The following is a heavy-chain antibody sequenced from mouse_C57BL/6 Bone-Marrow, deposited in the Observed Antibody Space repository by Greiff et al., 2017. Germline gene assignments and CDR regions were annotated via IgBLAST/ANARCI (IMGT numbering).Heavy chain of an antibody. J-gene: IGHJ4*01. V-gene: IGHV14-4*01. D-gene: IGHD2-2*01. CDR2: IDPENGDT. Sequence: EVQLQQSGAELVRPGASVKLSCTASGFNIKDDYMHWVKQRPEQGLEWIGWIDPENGDTEYASKFQGKATITADTSSNTAYLQLSSLTSEDTAVYYCTTGVTGAMDYWGQGTSVTVSS. CDR1: GFNIKDDY. CDR3: TTGVTGAMDY.